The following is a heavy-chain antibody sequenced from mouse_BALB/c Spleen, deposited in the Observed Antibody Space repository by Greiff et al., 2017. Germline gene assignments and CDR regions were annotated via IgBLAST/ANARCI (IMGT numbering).Heavy chain of an antibody. J-gene: IGHJ3*01. CDR2: IDPANGNT. V-gene: IGHV14-3*02. CDR3: AGYYRYDEFAY. Sequence: VQLQQSGAELVKPGASVKLSCTASGFNIKDTYMHWVKQRPEQGLEWIGRIDPANGNTKYDPKFQGKATITADTSSNTAYLQLSSLTSEDTAVYYCAGYYRYDEFAYWGQGTLVTVSA. D-gene: IGHD2-14*01. CDR1: GFNIKDTY.